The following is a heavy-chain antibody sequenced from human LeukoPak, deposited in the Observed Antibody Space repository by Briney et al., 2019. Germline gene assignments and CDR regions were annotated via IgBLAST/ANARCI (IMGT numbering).Heavy chain of an antibody. J-gene: IGHJ6*03. Sequence: GASVKVSCKASGGTFSSYAISWVRQAPGQGLEWMGGIIPIFGTANYAQKFQGRVTITTDESTSTAYMELSSLRSEDTAVYYCARGAQLWSSGGFYYYYMDVWGKGTTVTVSS. CDR1: GGTFSSYA. CDR3: ARGAQLWSSGGFYYYYMDV. V-gene: IGHV1-69*05. D-gene: IGHD5-18*01. CDR2: IIPIFGTA.